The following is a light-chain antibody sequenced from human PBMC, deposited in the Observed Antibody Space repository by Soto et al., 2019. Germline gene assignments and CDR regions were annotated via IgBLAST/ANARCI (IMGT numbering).Light chain of an antibody. V-gene: IGKV1-9*01. J-gene: IGKJ4*01. CDR1: HGISSF. Sequence: IQLNQSPSSLSASVGDRVTITCRSRHGISSFLAWFQQKPGKDPKLLIYAASTLQSGVPSRFSGSGSGTDFTLTISSLQPEDFATYYCQQLNSYPLTFGGGTKVEIK. CDR3: QQLNSYPLT. CDR2: AAS.